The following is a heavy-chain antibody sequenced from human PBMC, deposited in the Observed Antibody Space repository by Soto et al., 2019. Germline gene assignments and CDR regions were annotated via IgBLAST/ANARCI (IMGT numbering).Heavy chain of an antibody. J-gene: IGHJ4*02. D-gene: IGHD2-8*01. CDR2: IYYSGST. Sequence: SETLSLTCTVSGGSISSSSYYWGWIRQPPGKGLEWIGSIYYSGSTYYNPSLKSRVTISVDTSKNQFSLKLSSVTAADTAVYYCANTGRYCTNGVCYHHYYFDYWGQGTLVTVSS. CDR3: ANTGRYCTNGVCYHHYYFDY. V-gene: IGHV4-39*01. CDR1: GGSISSSSYY.